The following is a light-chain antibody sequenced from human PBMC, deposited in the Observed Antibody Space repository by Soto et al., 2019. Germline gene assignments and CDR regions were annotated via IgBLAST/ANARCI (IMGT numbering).Light chain of an antibody. V-gene: IGKV1-27*01. J-gene: IGKJ1*01. CDR2: AAS. CDR1: QGISTY. CDR3: QKYDTAPLT. Sequence: DIQMTQSPSSLSSSLVYRFTIACLASQGISTYLAWYQQKPGKVPKLLIYAASTLLSGVPSRFSGSGSGTDFTLTISSLQPEDVATYYCQKYDTAPLTFGQGTKVDI.